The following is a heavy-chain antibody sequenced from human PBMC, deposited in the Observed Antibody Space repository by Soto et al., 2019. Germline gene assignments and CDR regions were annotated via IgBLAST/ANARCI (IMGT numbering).Heavy chain of an antibody. CDR3: AKGKGYSYGSGFDDY. D-gene: IGHD5-18*01. V-gene: IGHV3-9*01. J-gene: IGHJ4*02. CDR1: GFTFDDYA. CDR2: ISWNSGSI. Sequence: EVQLVESGGGLVQPGRSLRLSCAASGFTFDDYAMHWVRQAPGKGLEWVSGISWNSGSIGYADSVKGRFTISRDNAKNSLYLQMNSMRAEDTDLYYCAKGKGYSYGSGFDDYLGQGTLVTVSS.